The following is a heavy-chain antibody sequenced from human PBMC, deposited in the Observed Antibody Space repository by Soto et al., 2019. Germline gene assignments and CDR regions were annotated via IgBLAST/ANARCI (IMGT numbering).Heavy chain of an antibody. CDR2: INAGNGNT. J-gene: IGHJ4*02. D-gene: IGHD2-15*01. V-gene: IGHV1-3*01. CDR3: AVGYCSGGRCYLRFDY. Sequence: ASVKVSCKASGYTFTSYAMHWVRQAPGQRLEWMGWINAGNGNTKYSQKFQGRVAITRDTSASTAYMELSSLRSEDTAVYYCAVGYCSGGRCYLRFDYWGQGTLVTVSS. CDR1: GYTFTSYA.